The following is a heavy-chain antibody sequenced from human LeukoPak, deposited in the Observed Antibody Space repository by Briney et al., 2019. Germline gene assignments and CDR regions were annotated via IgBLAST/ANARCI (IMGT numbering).Heavy chain of an antibody. Sequence: GGSLRLSCAASGLTFSSCWMHWVRQAPGKGLVWVSRINSDGTSTNYADSVKGRFTISRDNAKNTLYLQMNSLRAEDTAVYYCASVVGGYYPPVEGFDIWGQGTMVTVSS. CDR1: GLTFSSCW. CDR3: ASVVGGYYPPVEGFDI. D-gene: IGHD3-3*01. V-gene: IGHV3-74*01. CDR2: INSDGTST. J-gene: IGHJ3*02.